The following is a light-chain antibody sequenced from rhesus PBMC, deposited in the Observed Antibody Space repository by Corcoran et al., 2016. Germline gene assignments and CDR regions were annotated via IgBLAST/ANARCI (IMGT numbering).Light chain of an antibody. Sequence: IQMTHSPSSPSASVGDRVTVTCKASQGIPNTLAWHKQKPAKSPKYLIYKASTLQTGVPSRISGGGYGTACTLTVSSLPPEDFTTYYCPHSSGPPFTFGRGTILDIK. CDR3: PHSSGPPFT. V-gene: IGKV1-25*01. J-gene: IGKJ3*01. CDR2: KAS. CDR1: QGIPNT.